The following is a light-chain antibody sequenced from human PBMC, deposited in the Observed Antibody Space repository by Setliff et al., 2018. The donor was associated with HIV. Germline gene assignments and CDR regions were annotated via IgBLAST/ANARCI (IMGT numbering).Light chain of an antibody. CDR1: SSNIGNNA. Sequence: QSVLTQPPSVSEAPRQRVTISCSGSSSNIGNNAVNWYQQLPGKAPKLLIYYDDLLPSGVSDRFSGPKSGTSASLAISGLQSEDEADYYCAAWDDSLNAVVFGGGTKVTVL. V-gene: IGLV1-36*01. J-gene: IGLJ2*01. CDR3: AAWDDSLNAVV. CDR2: YDD.